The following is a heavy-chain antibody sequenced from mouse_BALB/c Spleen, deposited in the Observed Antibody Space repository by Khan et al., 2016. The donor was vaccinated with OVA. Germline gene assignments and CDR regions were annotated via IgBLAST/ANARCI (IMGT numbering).Heavy chain of an antibody. D-gene: IGHD2-1*01. CDR1: GYTFTTYW. V-gene: IGHV1-7*01. CDR2: INPSTGYT. J-gene: IGHJ3*01. CDR3: ARKGVDGIFAY. Sequence: QVRLQQSGAELAKPGASVKMSCKASGYTFTTYWMHWVKQRPGQGLDWIGYINPSTGYTEYNQKFKDKATLTADKSSSTAYMQLNSLTSEDSAVYYCARKGVDGIFAYWGQGTLVTVSA.